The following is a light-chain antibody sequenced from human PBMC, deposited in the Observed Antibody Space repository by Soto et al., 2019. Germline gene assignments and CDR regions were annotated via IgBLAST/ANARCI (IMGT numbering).Light chain of an antibody. CDR3: ISYTSSSTWV. J-gene: IGLJ3*02. V-gene: IGLV2-14*01. Sequence: QSALTQPASVSGSPGQSITISCTGTSSDVGGYNYVSWYQLHPVKAPKLLIYEVSNRPSGVSDRFSGSRSGNMASLTISGLQAEDESDYYCISYTSSSTWVFGGGTKLTVL. CDR1: SSDVGGYNY. CDR2: EVS.